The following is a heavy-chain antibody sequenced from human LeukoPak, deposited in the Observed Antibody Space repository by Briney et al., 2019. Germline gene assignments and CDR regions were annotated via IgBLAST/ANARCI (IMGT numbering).Heavy chain of an antibody. D-gene: IGHD6-13*01. Sequence: SETLSLTCTVSGGSISSYYWSWTRQPAGKGLEWIGRIYTSGSTNYNPSLKSRVTMSVDTSKNQFSLKLSSVTAADTAVYYCAREGIIHSSSSIDYWGQGTLVTVSS. CDR2: IYTSGST. CDR3: AREGIIHSSSSIDY. J-gene: IGHJ4*02. CDR1: GGSISSYY. V-gene: IGHV4-4*07.